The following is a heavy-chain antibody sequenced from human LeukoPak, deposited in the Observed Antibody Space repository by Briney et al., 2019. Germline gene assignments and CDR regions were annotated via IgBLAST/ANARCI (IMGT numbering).Heavy chain of an antibody. D-gene: IGHD5-24*01. CDR2: ITNNGGNT. CDR3: ARESRRGDGYNP. Sequence: GGSLRLSCAASGFTFTSYAMHWVRQAPGKGLEYVSAITNNGGNTYYANSVKGRFTISRDNSKNTLYLQMGSLRTEDMAVYYCARESRRGDGYNPWGQGTLVTVSS. V-gene: IGHV3-64*01. CDR1: GFTFTSYA. J-gene: IGHJ5*02.